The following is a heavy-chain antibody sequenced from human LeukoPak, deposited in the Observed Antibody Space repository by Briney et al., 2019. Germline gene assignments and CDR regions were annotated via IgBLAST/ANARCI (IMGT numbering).Heavy chain of an antibody. V-gene: IGHV1-8*02. J-gene: IGHJ3*02. CDR3: AREVDILTVTYAFDI. Sequence: ASVKVSCKASGYTFTSYDINWVRQATGQGLEWMGWMNSNRGNTGYAQKFQGRVTMNRNTSISTAYLELSSLRSEDTAVYSCAREVDILTVTYAFDIWGQGTMVTVSS. D-gene: IGHD3-9*01. CDR1: GYTFTSYD. CDR2: MNSNRGNT.